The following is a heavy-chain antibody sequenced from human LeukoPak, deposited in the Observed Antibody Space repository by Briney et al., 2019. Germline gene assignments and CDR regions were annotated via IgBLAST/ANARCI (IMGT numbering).Heavy chain of an antibody. CDR1: GGSISSYY. V-gene: IGHV4-4*07. CDR3: ARKADIVLMGGGDAFDI. CDR2: IYTSGST. Sequence: SETLSLTCTVSGGSISSYYWSWIRQPAGKGLEWIGRIYTSGSTNYNPSLKSRVTMSVDTSKNQFSLKLSSVTAADTAVYYCARKADIVLMGGGDAFDIWGQGTMVTASS. D-gene: IGHD2-8*01. J-gene: IGHJ3*02.